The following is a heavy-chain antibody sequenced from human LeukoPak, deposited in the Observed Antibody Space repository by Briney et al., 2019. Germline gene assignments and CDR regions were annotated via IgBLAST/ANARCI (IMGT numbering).Heavy chain of an antibody. CDR2: ISGSGGST. V-gene: IGHV3-23*01. D-gene: IGHD2-21*01. CDR1: GFTFSTHA. Sequence: SGGSLRLSCAASGFTFSTHATSWVRQAPGKGLEWVSAISGSGGSTYYTDSVKGRFTISRDNSKTTLYLQMNSLRAEDTAVYYCAKGGLMDAFDIWGQGTMVTVSS. J-gene: IGHJ3*02. CDR3: AKGGLMDAFDI.